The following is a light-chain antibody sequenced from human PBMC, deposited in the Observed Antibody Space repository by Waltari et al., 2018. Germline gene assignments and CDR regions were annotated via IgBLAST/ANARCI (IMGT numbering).Light chain of an antibody. Sequence: VLTQSPVTLSLSAGERASLSCRAIESVYTYLAWYQQRPGHPPRLLTYDTSTRAAGVTGRFSGSVYVTDFTLTITSLEAEDFAVYFCQQGSILPLTFGGGTRVEIK. CDR2: DTS. CDR1: ESVYTY. J-gene: IGKJ4*01. CDR3: QQGSILPLT. V-gene: IGKV3-11*01.